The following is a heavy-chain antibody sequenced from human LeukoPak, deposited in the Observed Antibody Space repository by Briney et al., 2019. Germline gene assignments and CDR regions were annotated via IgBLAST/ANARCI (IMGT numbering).Heavy chain of an antibody. CDR2: ISGSGDST. CDR1: GFTFSSYV. V-gene: IGHV3-23*01. CDR3: AKGPNLGATLNY. Sequence: GGSLRLSCAASGFTFSSYVMSWVRQAPGKGLEWVSGISGSGDSTYYADFVKGRFTISRDNSKNTLYLQMNSLRAEDTAVYYCAKGPNLGATLNYWGQGTLVTVSS. D-gene: IGHD1-26*01. J-gene: IGHJ4*02.